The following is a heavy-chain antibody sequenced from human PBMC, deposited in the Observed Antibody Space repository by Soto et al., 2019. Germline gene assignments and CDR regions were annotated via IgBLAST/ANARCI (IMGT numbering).Heavy chain of an antibody. CDR1: GGSISSSSYY. D-gene: IGHD3-22*01. J-gene: IGHJ4*01. CDR3: ARLGYDSSAYYDDIDY. CDR2: IFYSGST. Sequence: KPSETLSLTCTVSGGSISSSSYYWGWIRQPPGEGLEWIGSIFYSGSTQYNPSLKSRVNISVDTSKNQFSLKLSSVTAADTAVYYCARLGYDSSAYYDDIDYWGHGALVTVSS. V-gene: IGHV4-39*01.